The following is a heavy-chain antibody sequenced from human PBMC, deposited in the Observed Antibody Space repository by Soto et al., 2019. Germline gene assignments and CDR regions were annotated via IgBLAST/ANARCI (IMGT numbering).Heavy chain of an antibody. D-gene: IGHD3-3*01. CDR2: IYYSGST. CDR3: ARSLRFLEWIRGMDV. Sequence: QLQLQESGPGLVKPSETLSLTCTVSGGSISSSSYYWGWIRQPPGKGLEWIGSIYYSGSTYYNPSLKSRVTISVDTSKNQFSLKLSSGTAADTAVYYCARSLRFLEWIRGMDVWGQGTTVTVSS. J-gene: IGHJ6*02. CDR1: GGSISSSSYY. V-gene: IGHV4-39*01.